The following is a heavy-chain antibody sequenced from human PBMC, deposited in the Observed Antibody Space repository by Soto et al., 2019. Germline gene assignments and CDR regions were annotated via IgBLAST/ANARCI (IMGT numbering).Heavy chain of an antibody. V-gene: IGHV3-23*01. J-gene: IGHJ3*01. Sequence: SLRFSCSASGFTFSNYAMSWVRQSPGKGLEWVSGVSSTGTSPYYAGSVQGRFTIFRDNSKNMFYLQMKSLRAEDTAIYYCAKARPSGGYYYVEAFDVWGQGTMVTVSS. CDR3: AKARPSGGYYYVEAFDV. D-gene: IGHD3-22*01. CDR2: VSSTGTSP. CDR1: GFTFSNYA.